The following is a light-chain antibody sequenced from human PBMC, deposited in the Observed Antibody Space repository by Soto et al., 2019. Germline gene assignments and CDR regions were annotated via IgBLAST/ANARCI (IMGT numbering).Light chain of an antibody. Sequence: DIQMTQSPSSRSASVGDRVTITCRASQSISSYLNWYQQKPGKAPKLLIYAASSLQSGVPARFSGSGSGTDFTLTLSSLEPEDFAVYYCQQRAGSSTFGHGTRLEIK. CDR3: QQRAGSST. V-gene: IGKV1-39*01. CDR2: AAS. J-gene: IGKJ5*01. CDR1: QSISSY.